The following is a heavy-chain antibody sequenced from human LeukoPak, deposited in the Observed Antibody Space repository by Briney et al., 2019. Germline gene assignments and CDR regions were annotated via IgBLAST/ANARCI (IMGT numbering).Heavy chain of an antibody. CDR1: GFTFSTYE. V-gene: IGHV3-48*03. D-gene: IGHD4-17*01. Sequence: GGSLRLSCAASGFTFSTYEINWVRQAPGKGLEWLSHISTSGSSIHYADSVKGRFTISRDNAKNSLYLQMNSLRVEDTAVYYCARDATTELGTVYMDVWGKGTTVTI. CDR2: ISTSGSSI. CDR3: ARDATTELGTVYMDV. J-gene: IGHJ6*03.